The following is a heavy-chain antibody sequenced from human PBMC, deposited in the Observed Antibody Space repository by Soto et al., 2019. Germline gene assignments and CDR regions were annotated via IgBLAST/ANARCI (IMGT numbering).Heavy chain of an antibody. CDR2: IYSGGST. CDR3: HGYGY. CDR1: GFSVTANY. V-gene: IGHV3-53*01. D-gene: IGHD5-18*01. Sequence: EVQVVESGGGLIQPGGSLRLSCEVSGFSVTANYMSWVRQAPGKGLEWVSFIYSGGSTYYIDSVKGRFSISRDISKNTLYLQMNSLRAEDTAVYYCHGYGYWGQGTLVTVSS. J-gene: IGHJ4*02.